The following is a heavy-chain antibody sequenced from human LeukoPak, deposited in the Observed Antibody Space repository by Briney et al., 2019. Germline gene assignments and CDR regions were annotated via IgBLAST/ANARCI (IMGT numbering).Heavy chain of an antibody. V-gene: IGHV4-30-2*01. D-gene: IGHD6-19*01. J-gene: IGHJ4*02. CDR1: GGSISSGGYS. Sequence: SETLSLTCAVSGGSISSGGYSWSWIRQPPGKGLEWIGYIYHSGSTYYNPSLKSRVTISVDRSKNQFSLKLSSVTAADTAVYYCVRDLGQWLVQGIFFDYWGQGTLVTVSS. CDR2: IYHSGST. CDR3: VRDLGQWLVQGIFFDY.